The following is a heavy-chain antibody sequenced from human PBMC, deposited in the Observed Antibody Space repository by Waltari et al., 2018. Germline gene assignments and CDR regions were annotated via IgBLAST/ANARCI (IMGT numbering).Heavy chain of an antibody. CDR1: GFTFSRDW. Sequence: EVQLVESGGYLVQPGGSLRLSCAASGFTFSRDWMSWVRQAPGKGVEGGANINRDGSEKYHVESVKGRFTIARDNAKNSLYLQMNSLRGEDTAVYYCARGSRQSDYWGQGTLVTVSS. V-gene: IGHV3-7*03. CDR2: INRDGSEK. CDR3: ARGSRQSDY. J-gene: IGHJ4*02.